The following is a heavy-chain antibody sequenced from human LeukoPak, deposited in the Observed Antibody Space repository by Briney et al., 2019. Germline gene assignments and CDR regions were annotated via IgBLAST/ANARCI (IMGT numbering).Heavy chain of an antibody. CDR1: GYTFTGYY. CDR3: ATMKDYDFWSGYHSPFDY. D-gene: IGHD3-3*01. V-gene: IGHV1-2*02. Sequence: ASVKVSCKASGYTFTGYYMHWVRQAPGQGLEWMGWINPNSGGTNYAQKFQGRVTMTRDTSISTAYMELSRLRSDDTAEYYCATMKDYDFWSGYHSPFDYWGQGTLVTVSS. CDR2: INPNSGGT. J-gene: IGHJ4*02.